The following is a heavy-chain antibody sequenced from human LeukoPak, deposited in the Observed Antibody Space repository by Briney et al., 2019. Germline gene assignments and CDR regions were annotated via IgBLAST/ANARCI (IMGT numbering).Heavy chain of an antibody. J-gene: IGHJ4*02. CDR3: ARIAGDHYYDSSGYPPYYFDY. V-gene: IGHV4-59*08. D-gene: IGHD3-22*01. CDR1: GGSISSYY. Sequence: PETLSLTCTVPGGSISSYYWSWIRQPPGQGPEWIGYIYYSGSTNYNPALKSRVTISVDTSKNQFSLKLSSVTAADTAVYYCARIAGDHYYDSSGYPPYYFDYWGQGTLVTVSS. CDR2: IYYSGST.